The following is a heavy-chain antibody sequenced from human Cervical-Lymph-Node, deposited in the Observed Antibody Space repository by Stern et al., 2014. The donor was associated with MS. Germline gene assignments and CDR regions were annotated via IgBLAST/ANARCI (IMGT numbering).Heavy chain of an antibody. J-gene: IGHJ6*02. Sequence: QLQLQESGPGLVKPSQTLSLTCTVSGGSTSRRDYYWSWIRQPPGRGLEWIGSIYSSWNSFYNPSLKSRLTISLDTSKNQFSLRLNSVTATDTAVYYCARGPREGIDMKTFFYAMDVWGHGTTVTVSS. D-gene: IGHD1-26*01. V-gene: IGHV4-30-4*01. CDR2: IYSSWNS. CDR1: GGSTSRRDYY. CDR3: ARGPREGIDMKTFFYAMDV.